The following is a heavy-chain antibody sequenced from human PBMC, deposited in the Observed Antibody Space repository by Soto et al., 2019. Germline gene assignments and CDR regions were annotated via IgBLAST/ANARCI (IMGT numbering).Heavy chain of an antibody. D-gene: IGHD3-22*01. Sequence: SVKVSCKASGGTFSSYAISWVRPAPGQVLEWMVGIIPIFGTANYSQKFQGRVSITADESTSSAYMELSSLRSEDTAVYYCARTYYYDSSGYYFDYWGQGTLVTVSS. CDR2: IIPIFGTA. CDR3: ARTYYYDSSGYYFDY. J-gene: IGHJ4*02. V-gene: IGHV1-69*13. CDR1: GGTFSSYA.